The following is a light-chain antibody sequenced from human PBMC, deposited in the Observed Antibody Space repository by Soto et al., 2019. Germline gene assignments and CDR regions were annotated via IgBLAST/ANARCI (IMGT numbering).Light chain of an antibody. J-gene: IGLJ2*01. V-gene: IGLV2-14*01. Sequence: QSALTQPASVSGSPGQSITISCTGTSSDVGNYNSVSWYQQHPGKAPKLMIYGVNNRPSGVSNRFSGSKSGNTASLTISGLQAEDEADYYCSSYISFSSQIFGGGTKLTVL. CDR2: GVN. CDR3: SSYISFSSQI. CDR1: SSDVGNYNS.